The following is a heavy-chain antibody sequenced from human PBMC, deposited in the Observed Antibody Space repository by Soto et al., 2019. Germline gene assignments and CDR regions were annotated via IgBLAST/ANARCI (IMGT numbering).Heavy chain of an antibody. Sequence: QVQLQQWGAGLLKPSETLSLTCAVYGGSFSGYYWSWIRQPPGKGLEWIGEINHSGSTNYNPSLKSRVTISVDTSKNQFSLKLSSVTAADTAVYYCARGWSYGSRTVFGYWGQGTLVTVSS. CDR3: ARGWSYGSRTVFGY. D-gene: IGHD3-10*01. J-gene: IGHJ4*02. CDR1: GGSFSGYY. CDR2: INHSGST. V-gene: IGHV4-34*01.